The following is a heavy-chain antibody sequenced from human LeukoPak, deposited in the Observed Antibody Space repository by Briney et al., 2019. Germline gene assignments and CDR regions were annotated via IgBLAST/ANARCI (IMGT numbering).Heavy chain of an antibody. CDR3: ARDHQDSGSYKDAFDI. J-gene: IGHJ3*02. D-gene: IGHD1-26*01. CDR1: GFSVSNNY. Sequence: PGFSLTLSYAACGFSVSNNYIICVGQAPVKGMEWLSVIYSGGSTYYADSVKGRFTISRDNSKNTLYLQMNSLRAEDTAVYYCARDHQDSGSYKDAFDIWGQGTMVTVSS. CDR2: IYSGGST. V-gene: IGHV3-66*01.